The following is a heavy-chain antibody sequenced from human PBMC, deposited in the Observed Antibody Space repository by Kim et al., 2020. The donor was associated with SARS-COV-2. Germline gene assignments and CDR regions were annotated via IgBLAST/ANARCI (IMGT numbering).Heavy chain of an antibody. J-gene: IGHJ5*02. V-gene: IGHV4-59*01. Sequence: SETLSLTCTVSGGSISSYYWSWIRQPPGKGLEWIGYIYYSGSTNYNPSLKSRVTISVDTSKNQFSLKLSSVTAADTAVYYCARDGDRYNWNDLGPWGQGTLVTVSS. D-gene: IGHD1-1*01. CDR1: GGSISSYY. CDR3: ARDGDRYNWNDLGP. CDR2: IYYSGST.